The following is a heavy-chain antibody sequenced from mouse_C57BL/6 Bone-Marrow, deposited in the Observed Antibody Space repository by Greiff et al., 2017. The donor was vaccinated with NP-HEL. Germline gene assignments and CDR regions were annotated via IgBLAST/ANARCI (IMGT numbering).Heavy chain of an antibody. CDR2: IRLKSDNYAT. Sequence: EVHLVESGGGLVQPGGSMKLSCVASGFTFSNYWMNWVRQSPEKGLEWVAQIRLKSDNYATHYAESVKGRFTISRDDSKSSVYLQMNNLRAEDTGIYYCTLLAWFAYWGQGTLVTVSA. CDR1: GFTFSNYW. V-gene: IGHV6-3*01. CDR3: TLLAWFAY. J-gene: IGHJ3*01.